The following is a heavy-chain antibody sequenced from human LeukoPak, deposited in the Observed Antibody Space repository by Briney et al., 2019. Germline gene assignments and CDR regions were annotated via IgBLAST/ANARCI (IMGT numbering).Heavy chain of an antibody. CDR2: INPSGGST. CDR3: ARGGLIELFFFDY. CDR1: GYTFTSYY. Sequence: ASVKVSCKASGYTFTSYYMHWVRQAPGQGLEWMGIINPSGGSTNYAQKFQGRVTMTRDRSTSTVYMELSSLRSEDTAVYFCARGGLIELFFFDYWGQGTLVTVSS. D-gene: IGHD1-7*01. V-gene: IGHV1-46*01. J-gene: IGHJ4*02.